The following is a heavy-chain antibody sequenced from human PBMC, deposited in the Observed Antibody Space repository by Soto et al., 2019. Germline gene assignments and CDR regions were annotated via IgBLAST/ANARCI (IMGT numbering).Heavy chain of an antibody. Sequence: LSETLSLTCTVSGGSISSSRYYWGWIRQPPGKGLEWIGSIYYSGSTYYNPSLKSRVTISVDTSKNQFSLKLSSVTAADTAVYYCARTQLERISYPRGPWFDPWGQGDLVTVSS. CDR1: GGSISSSRYY. CDR2: IYYSGST. J-gene: IGHJ5*02. V-gene: IGHV4-39*01. D-gene: IGHD1-1*01. CDR3: ARTQLERISYPRGPWFDP.